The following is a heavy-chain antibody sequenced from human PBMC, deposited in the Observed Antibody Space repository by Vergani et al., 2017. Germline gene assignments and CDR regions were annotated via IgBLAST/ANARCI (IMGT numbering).Heavy chain of an antibody. CDR1: GFTFSSYA. CDR3: ARDGVPAAMSYYYGMDV. V-gene: IGHV3-30*01. CDR2: ISYDGSNK. Sequence: VQLLESGGGLVQPGGSLRLSCAASGFTFSSYAMHWVRQAPGKGLEWVAVISYDGSNKYYADSVKGRFTISRDNAKNTLYLQMNSLRAEDTAVYYCARDGVPAAMSYYYGMDVWGQGTTVTVSS. D-gene: IGHD2-2*01. J-gene: IGHJ6*02.